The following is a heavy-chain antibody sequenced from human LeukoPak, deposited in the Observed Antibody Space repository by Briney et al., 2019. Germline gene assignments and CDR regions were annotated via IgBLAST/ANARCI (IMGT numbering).Heavy chain of an antibody. V-gene: IGHV3-7*01. CDR1: GFPFRSYW. D-gene: IGHD5-18*01. J-gene: IGHJ4*02. CDR3: VKGGWIHILDC. Sequence: GVSLRLCCAASGFPFRSYWMTWVRQTLGKGLEWVANIKHDGSDAYYADSVSGRLTVSRDNAKNSLYLQMNSLRAEDTAVYYCVKGGWIHILDCWGQGTLVTVSP. CDR2: IKHDGSDA.